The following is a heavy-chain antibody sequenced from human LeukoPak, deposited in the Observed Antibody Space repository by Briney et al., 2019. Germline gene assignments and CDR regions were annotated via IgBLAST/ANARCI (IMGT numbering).Heavy chain of an antibody. J-gene: IGHJ6*03. CDR2: ISAYNGNT. CDR1: GYTFTSYG. V-gene: IGHV1-18*01. D-gene: IGHD4-23*01. CDR3: ARDKATVVTAQRGHYMDV. Sequence: GASVKVSCKASGYTFTSYGISWVRQAPGQGLEWMGWISAYNGNTNYAQKLQGRVTMTTDTSTSTAYMELRSLRSDDTAVYYCARDKATVVTAQRGHYMDVWGEGTTVIVSS.